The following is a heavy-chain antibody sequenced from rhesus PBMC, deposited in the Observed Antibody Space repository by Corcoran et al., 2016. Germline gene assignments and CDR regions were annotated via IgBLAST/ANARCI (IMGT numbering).Heavy chain of an antibody. CDR3: ARDRGIAAGKFDY. CDR1: GCSINRSY. D-gene: IGHD6-31*01. J-gene: IGHJ4*01. CDR2: IGGSTGIT. V-gene: IGHV4S11*01. Sequence: QVRLQESGPELVKPSETLSLTCAVSGCSINRSYWSWIRQPPGQGLEWIGFIGGSTGITNDHPSLRSRVTLSVDTSKNQLSLKLSSVTAADTAVYYCARDRGIAAGKFDYWGQGVLVTVSS.